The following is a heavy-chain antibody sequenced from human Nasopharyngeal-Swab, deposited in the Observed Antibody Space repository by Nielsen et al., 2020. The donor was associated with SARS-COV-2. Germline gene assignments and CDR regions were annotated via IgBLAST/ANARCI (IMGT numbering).Heavy chain of an antibody. V-gene: IGHV3-21*01. Sequence: GGPLRLSCAASGFTFSSYSMNWVRQAPGKGLEWVSSVGSSSTYIYYADSVKGRFTISRDNAKNSLYLQMNSLRAEDTAVYYCARESLAAFDIWGQGTMVTVSS. D-gene: IGHD3-16*01. CDR2: VGSSSTYI. CDR3: ARESLAAFDI. J-gene: IGHJ3*02. CDR1: GFTFSSYS.